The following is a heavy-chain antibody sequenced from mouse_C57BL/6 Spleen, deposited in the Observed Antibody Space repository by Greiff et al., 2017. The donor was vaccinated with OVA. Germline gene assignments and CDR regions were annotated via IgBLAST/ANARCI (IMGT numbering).Heavy chain of an antibody. Sequence: QVQLKQSGPELVKPGASVKISCKASGYAFSSSWMNWVKQRPGKGLEWIGRIYPGDGDTNYNGKFKGKATLTADKSSSTAYMQLSSLTSEDSAVYCCANYDYDGYYFDYWGQGTTLTVSS. CDR1: GYAFSSSW. CDR3: ANYDYDGYYFDY. J-gene: IGHJ2*01. CDR2: IYPGDGDT. D-gene: IGHD2-4*01. V-gene: IGHV1-82*01.